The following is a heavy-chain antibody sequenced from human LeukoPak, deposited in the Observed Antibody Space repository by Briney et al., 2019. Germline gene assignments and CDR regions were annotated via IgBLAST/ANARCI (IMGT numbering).Heavy chain of an antibody. CDR3: ARQGKGALDI. V-gene: IGHV3-21*01. CDR2: ISGTVSYI. J-gene: IGHJ3*02. D-gene: IGHD4-23*01. Sequence: VGSLRLSSAASRFTLSIYTINWVRQAPGEGLEWGSSISGTVSYIYFTDSVKGRFTISRDNAKNSLPLQMTSLPAEHTPVYTCARQGKGALDIWGEGTMVTVPT. CDR1: RFTLSIYT.